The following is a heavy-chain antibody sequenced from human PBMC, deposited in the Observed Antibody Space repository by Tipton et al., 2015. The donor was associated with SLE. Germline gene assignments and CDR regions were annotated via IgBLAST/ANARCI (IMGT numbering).Heavy chain of an antibody. CDR1: GGSIRSHY. J-gene: IGHJ6*02. Sequence: GLVKPSETLSLTCTVSGGSIRSHYWSWIRQPPGKGLEWIGYIYHSGSTNYNPSLKSRVTISVDTSKNQFSLKLSSVTAADTAVYYCARVAGDYYYYDMDVWGQGTTVTVSS. CDR3: ARVAGDYYYYDMDV. V-gene: IGHV4-4*09. CDR2: IYHSGST. D-gene: IGHD3-10*01.